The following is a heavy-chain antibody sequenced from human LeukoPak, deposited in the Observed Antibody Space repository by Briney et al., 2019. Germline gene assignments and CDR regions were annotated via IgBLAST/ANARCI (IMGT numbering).Heavy chain of an antibody. CDR3: ARTVGVDYYDSSGYEP. CDR1: GFTFSSYW. V-gene: IGHV3-7*01. Sequence: GGSLRLSCAASGFTFSSYWMSWVRQAPGKGLEWVANIKQDGSEKYYVDSVKGRFTISRDNAKNSLYLQMNSLRAEDTAVYYCARTVGVDYYDSSGYEPWGRGTLVTVSS. CDR2: IKQDGSEK. D-gene: IGHD3-22*01. J-gene: IGHJ4*02.